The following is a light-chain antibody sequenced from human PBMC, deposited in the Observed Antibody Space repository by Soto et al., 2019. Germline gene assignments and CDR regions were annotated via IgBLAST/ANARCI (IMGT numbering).Light chain of an antibody. CDR2: WAS. CDR1: QNILYSSNNKNY. V-gene: IGKV4-1*01. J-gene: IGKJ5*01. CDR3: QQYYSTPIT. Sequence: DIVMTQSPDSLAVSLGERATINCKSSQNILYSSNNKNYLAWYQQKPGQPPKLLIYWASTRESGVPDRFRGSGSGTDFTLTISSLQAEDVAVYYCQQYYSTPITFGQGTRLEIK.